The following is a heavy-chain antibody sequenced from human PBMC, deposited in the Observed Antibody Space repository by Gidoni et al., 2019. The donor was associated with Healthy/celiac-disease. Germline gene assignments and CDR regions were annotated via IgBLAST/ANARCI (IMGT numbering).Heavy chain of an antibody. CDR3: ASRGYSGYDSLSWGY. CDR2: ISPNSGGT. J-gene: IGHJ4*02. V-gene: IGHV1-2*02. CDR1: GYTFTGYY. D-gene: IGHD5-12*01. Sequence: QVQLVQSGAEVKKPGASVKVSCKASGYTFTGYYMHWVRQAPGQGLEWMGWISPNSGGTNYAQRFQGRVTMTRDTSISTAYMELSRLRSDDTAVYFCASRGYSGYDSLSWGYWGQGTLVTVSS.